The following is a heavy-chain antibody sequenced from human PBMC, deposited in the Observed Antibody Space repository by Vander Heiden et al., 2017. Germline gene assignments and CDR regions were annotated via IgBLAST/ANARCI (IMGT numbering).Heavy chain of an antibody. CDR3: AKDSHSGTGGRIDY. V-gene: IGHV3-30*18. D-gene: IGHD3-10*01. CDR2: ISYDGSNK. CDR1: GFTFSSYG. J-gene: IGHJ4*02. Sequence: QVQLVESGGGVVQPGRSLRLPCAASGFTFSSYGMPWVRQAPGKGLEWVAVISYDGSNKYYADSVKGRFTISRDNSKNTLYLQMNSLRAEDTVVYYCAKDSHSGTGGRIDYWGQGTLVTVSS.